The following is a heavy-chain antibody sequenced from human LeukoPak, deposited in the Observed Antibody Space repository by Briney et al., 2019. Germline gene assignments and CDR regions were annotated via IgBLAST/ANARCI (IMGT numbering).Heavy chain of an antibody. J-gene: IGHJ4*02. D-gene: IGHD3-10*01. CDR2: VSGSGDST. CDR3: AKGSVDTSYIDY. Sequence: GGSLRLSCTASGFTFSSYWMHWVRQAPGKGLEWVSTVSGSGDSTHFADSVKGRFTISRDNSKNTLYLQMNRLRVEDTALYYCAKGSVDTSYIDYWGQGTLVTVSS. V-gene: IGHV3-23*01. CDR1: GFTFSSYW.